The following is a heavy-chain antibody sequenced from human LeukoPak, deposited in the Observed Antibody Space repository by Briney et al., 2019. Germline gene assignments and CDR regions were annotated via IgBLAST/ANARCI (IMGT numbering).Heavy chain of an antibody. J-gene: IGHJ4*02. CDR3: ARGSGNYLFDY. CDR2: INPNTGDT. CDR1: GYTFTAYY. D-gene: IGHD1-26*01. V-gene: IGHV1-2*02. Sequence: GGSVKVSCKASGYTFTAYYIQWVRQAPGQGLEWMGWINPNTGDTDYAQKFQVRVTVTRDTPISTSYMELSSLRSDDTAVYYCARGSGNYLFDYWGQGTLLTVSS.